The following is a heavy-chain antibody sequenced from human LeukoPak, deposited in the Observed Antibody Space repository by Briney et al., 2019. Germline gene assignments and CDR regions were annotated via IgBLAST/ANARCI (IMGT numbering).Heavy chain of an antibody. J-gene: IGHJ4*02. Sequence: PGGSLRLSCAASGFTFSNYAMSWVRQAPGKGLEWVSGISGSGDSAYYAGSVKGRFTISRDNSKNILYLQMNSLRVEDTALYYCARGMTDYVWGSYPAKDYWGQGTLVTVSS. CDR3: ARGMTDYVWGSYPAKDY. CDR2: ISGSGDSA. V-gene: IGHV3-23*01. CDR1: GFTFSNYA. D-gene: IGHD3-16*02.